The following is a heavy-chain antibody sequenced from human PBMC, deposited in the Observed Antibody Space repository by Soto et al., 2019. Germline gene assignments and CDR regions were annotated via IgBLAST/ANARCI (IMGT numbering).Heavy chain of an antibody. Sequence: QLQLQESGPGLVKPSETLSLTCTVSGGSISSSSYYWGWIRQPPGKGLEWIGSIYYSGSTYYNPSLKSRVTISVDTSKNQFSLKLSSVTAADTAVYYCARPLSPVTSGLVWFDPWGQGTLVTVSS. V-gene: IGHV4-39*01. CDR1: GGSISSSSYY. D-gene: IGHD4-17*01. CDR2: IYYSGST. CDR3: ARPLSPVTSGLVWFDP. J-gene: IGHJ5*02.